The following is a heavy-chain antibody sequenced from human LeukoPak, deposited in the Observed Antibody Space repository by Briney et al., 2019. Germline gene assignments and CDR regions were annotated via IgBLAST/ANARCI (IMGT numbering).Heavy chain of an antibody. CDR3: ARGYSYGVEYYFDY. J-gene: IGHJ4*02. V-gene: IGHV3-33*01. CDR1: GFTFSSYG. D-gene: IGHD5-18*01. CDR2: IWYDGSNK. Sequence: GGSLRLSCAASGFTFSSYGMHWVRQAPGKGLEWVAVIWYDGSNKYYADSVKGRFTISRDNSKNTLYLQMNSLRAEDTAVYYCARGYSYGVEYYFDYWGQGTLVTVSS.